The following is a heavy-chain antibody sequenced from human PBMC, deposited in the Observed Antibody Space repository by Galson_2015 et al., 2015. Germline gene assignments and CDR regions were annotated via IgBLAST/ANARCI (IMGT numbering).Heavy chain of an antibody. V-gene: IGHV1-18*01. CDR3: ARVGLVTIFGVVTATDYYYGMDV. CDR2: ISAYNGNT. CDR1: GYTFTSYG. D-gene: IGHD3-3*01. J-gene: IGHJ6*02. Sequence: SVKVSCKASGYTFTSYGISWVRQAPGQGLEWMGWISAYNGNTNYAQKLQGRVTMTTDTSTSTAYMELRSLKYDDTAVYYCARVGLVTIFGVVTATDYYYGMDVLGQGTTVTVSS.